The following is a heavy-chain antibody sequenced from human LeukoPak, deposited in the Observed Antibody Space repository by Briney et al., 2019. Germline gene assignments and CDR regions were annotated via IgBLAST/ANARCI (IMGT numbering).Heavy chain of an antibody. D-gene: IGHD6-19*01. CDR1: GFPFSGYW. V-gene: IGHV3-74*01. CDR2: IKPDGSYT. J-gene: IGHJ4*02. Sequence: GGSLRLSCAASGFPFSGYWMYWLRQAPGKGMVWVSRIKPDGSYTSYADFVKGRFTTSRDNAKNTLHLQLSSLRAEDTAVYYCARDYSSVPEYWGQGTLVTVSS. CDR3: ARDYSSVPEY.